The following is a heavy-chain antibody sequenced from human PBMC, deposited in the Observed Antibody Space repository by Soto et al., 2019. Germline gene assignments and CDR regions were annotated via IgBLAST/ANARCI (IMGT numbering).Heavy chain of an antibody. J-gene: IGHJ6*02. Sequence: SETLSLTCAVSGYSISSGYYWGWLRQPPGKGLEWIGSIYHGGSTYYNPSLNSRVTLSIDMTNNHVSLILNSVTAADTAVYHCARGGYCNGSACRGAFYYFQYGMDVWGQGTTVTVSS. CDR3: ARGGYCNGSACRGAFYYFQYGMDV. CDR1: GYSISSGYY. CDR2: IYHGGST. V-gene: IGHV4-38-2*01. D-gene: IGHD2-15*01.